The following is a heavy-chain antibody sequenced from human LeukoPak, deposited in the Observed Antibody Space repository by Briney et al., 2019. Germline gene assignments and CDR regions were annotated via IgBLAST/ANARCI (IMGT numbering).Heavy chain of an antibody. CDR3: ARQYSNNWYDDRGWFDP. V-gene: IGHV4-34*01. J-gene: IGHJ5*02. Sequence: SETLSLTCAVYGGSFSGYYWSWIRQPPGKGLEWIGEINHSGSTYYNPSLKSRVTLSVDTSKKQFSLKLSSVTAADTAVYYCARQYSNNWYDDRGWFDPWGQGTLVTVSS. CDR2: INHSGST. D-gene: IGHD6-13*01. CDR1: GGSFSGYY.